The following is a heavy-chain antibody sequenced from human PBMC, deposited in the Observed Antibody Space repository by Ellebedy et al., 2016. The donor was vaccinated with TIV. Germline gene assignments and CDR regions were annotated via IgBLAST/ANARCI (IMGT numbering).Heavy chain of an antibody. CDR3: GRHHGFRYLDS. CDR2: IFPGDSDT. V-gene: IGHV5-51*01. Sequence: GESLKISCKASGYSFATYWIGWVRQMPGKGLEWMGIIFPGDSDTRYNPSFQGHVTISVDESTSTAYLQWGSLRASDTAVDYCGRHHGFRYLDSWGQGTLVTVSS. J-gene: IGHJ4*02. CDR1: GYSFATYW. D-gene: IGHD5-18*01.